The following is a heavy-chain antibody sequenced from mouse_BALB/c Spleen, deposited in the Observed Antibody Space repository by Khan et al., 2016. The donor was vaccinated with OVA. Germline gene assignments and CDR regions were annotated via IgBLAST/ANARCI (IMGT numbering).Heavy chain of an antibody. V-gene: IGHV3-2*02. CDR1: GYSITSDYA. Sequence: EVKLLESGPGLVKPSQSLSLTCTVTGYSITSDYAWNWIRQFPGNKLEWLGYISYSGNTKYNPSLKSRISVTRDTSKNQFFLQLNSVTTEDTATYYCARVHGGDFDYWGKGTTLTVSS. CDR2: ISYSGNT. J-gene: IGHJ2*01. CDR3: ARVHGGDFDY.